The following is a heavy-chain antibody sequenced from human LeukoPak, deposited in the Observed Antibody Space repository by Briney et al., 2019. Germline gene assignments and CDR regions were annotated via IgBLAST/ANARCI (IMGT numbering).Heavy chain of an antibody. CDR2: ISHSGDTT. V-gene: IGHV3-23*01. CDR1: GFTFGNSA. D-gene: IGHD1-1*01. J-gene: IGHJ3*02. CDR3: SNLQGKDGIRDSYDI. Sequence: GGSLRLSCAASGFTFGNSAMTWGRQVPGKGLQWVSTISHSGDTTYYADFVKGRFAIARDNSMNTVYLQMNSLSADDTALYYCSNLQGKDGIRDSYDIWGQGTMVTVSS.